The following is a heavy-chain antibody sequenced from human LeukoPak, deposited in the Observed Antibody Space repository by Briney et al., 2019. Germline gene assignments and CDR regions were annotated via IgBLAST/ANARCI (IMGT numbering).Heavy chain of an antibody. CDR2: TDSSSGYI. Sequence: GGSLRLSCAASGFTFGTYAMSWVRQPPGKGLEWVSSTDSSSGYISYADSVKGRFTISRDDARNSLFLQMSSLRDDDTAVYYCARDSFDSGSSPSDFWGQGTLVTVSS. J-gene: IGHJ4*02. V-gene: IGHV3-21*01. CDR1: GFTFGTYA. CDR3: ARDSFDSGSSPSDF. D-gene: IGHD3-9*01.